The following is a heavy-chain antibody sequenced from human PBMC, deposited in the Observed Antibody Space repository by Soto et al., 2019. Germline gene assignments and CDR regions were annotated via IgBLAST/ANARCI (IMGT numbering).Heavy chain of an antibody. Sequence: ASVKVSCKASGYTFTGYYMHWVRQAPGQGLEWMGWINPNSGGTNYAQKFQGWVTMTRDTSISTAYMELSRLRSDDTAVYYCARDEIIGGAAAGPYYYYYGMDVWGQGTTVTVSS. CDR1: GYTFTGYY. V-gene: IGHV1-2*04. J-gene: IGHJ6*02. CDR3: ARDEIIGGAAAGPYYYYYGMDV. CDR2: INPNSGGT. D-gene: IGHD6-13*01.